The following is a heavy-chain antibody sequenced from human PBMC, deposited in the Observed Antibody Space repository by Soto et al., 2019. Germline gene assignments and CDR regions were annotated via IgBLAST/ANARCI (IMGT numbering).Heavy chain of an antibody. CDR1: GGSISSYY. V-gene: IGHV4-59*01. Sequence: SETLSLTCTVSGGSISSYYWSWIRQPPGKGLEWIGYIYYSGSTNYNPSLKSRVTISVDTSKNQFSLKLSSVTAADTAVYYCARGSDILTGYYPLEFDYWGQGTLVTVSS. J-gene: IGHJ4*02. D-gene: IGHD3-9*01. CDR3: ARGSDILTGYYPLEFDY. CDR2: IYYSGST.